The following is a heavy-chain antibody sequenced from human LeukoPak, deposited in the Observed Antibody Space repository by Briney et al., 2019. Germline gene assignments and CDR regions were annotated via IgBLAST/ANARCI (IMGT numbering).Heavy chain of an antibody. V-gene: IGHV3-21*01. J-gene: IGHJ4*02. CDR3: ARVAYGGNSEDY. CDR2: ISSSSSYI. D-gene: IGHD4-23*01. CDR1: GFTFSSYS. Sequence: GGSLRLSCAASGFTFSSYSMNLVRQAPGKGLEWVSSISSSSSYIYYADSVKGRFTISRDNAKNSLYLQMNSLRAEDTAVYYCARVAYGGNSEDYWGQGTLVTVSS.